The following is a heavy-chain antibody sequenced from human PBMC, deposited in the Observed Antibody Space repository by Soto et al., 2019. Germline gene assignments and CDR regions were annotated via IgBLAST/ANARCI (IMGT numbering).Heavy chain of an antibody. J-gene: IGHJ1*01. Sequence: EVQLLESGGGLVQPGGSLRLSCAASGFTFSSYAMRWVRQAPGKGLEWVSAISGSGGSTYYADSVKGRFTISRDNSKNTLYLHMNSLRAEDTAVYYCAKGAGIAAAGTEGEYFQHWGQGTLVTVSS. D-gene: IGHD6-13*01. V-gene: IGHV3-23*01. CDR2: ISGSGGST. CDR3: AKGAGIAAAGTEGEYFQH. CDR1: GFTFSSYA.